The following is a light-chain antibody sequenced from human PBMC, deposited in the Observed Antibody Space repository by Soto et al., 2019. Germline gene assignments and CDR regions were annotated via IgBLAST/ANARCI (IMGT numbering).Light chain of an antibody. CDR3: QHYHSQSIT. J-gene: IGKJ4*01. CDR2: AAS. Sequence: DILLIQSPATLSASVGDRITIICRASENIFKFLAWYQQRSGSAPNLLIYAASDLEKGVPSRFSGSGSGTEFTLTIDNLQPNDSATYFCQHYHSQSITFGGGTQVDVK. CDR1: ENIFKF. V-gene: IGKV1-5*02.